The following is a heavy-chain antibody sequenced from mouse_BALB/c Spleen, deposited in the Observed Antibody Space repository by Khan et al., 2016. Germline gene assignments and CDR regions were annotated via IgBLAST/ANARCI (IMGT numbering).Heavy chain of an antibody. CDR2: MSSKSYNYAT. Sequence: EVELVESGGGLVQPKGSLKLSCAASGFTFNTYAMNWVRQAPGKGLEWVARMSSKSYNYATNYADSVKDRFTISSADSQTMLYLQMNNMKTEDTGMFYCVRQNWDWYFDVWGAGTTVTVSS. V-gene: IGHV10-1*02. J-gene: IGHJ1*01. CDR3: VRQNWDWYFDV. CDR1: GFTFNTYA.